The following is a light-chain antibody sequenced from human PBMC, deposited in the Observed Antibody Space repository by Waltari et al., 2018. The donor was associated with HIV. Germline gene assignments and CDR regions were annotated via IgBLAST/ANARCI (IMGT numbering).Light chain of an antibody. CDR1: SNAVGTYNL. Sequence: QSALTQPASVSGSPGQSITISCTGTSNAVGTYNLFSCYQQHPAKAPKLMIYEVNNRPSGVSNRFSGSKSGNTASLTISGLQAEDEADYYCSSYTDSSTLVVFGGGTKLTVL. CDR2: EVN. V-gene: IGLV2-14*02. CDR3: SSYTDSSTLVV. J-gene: IGLJ2*01.